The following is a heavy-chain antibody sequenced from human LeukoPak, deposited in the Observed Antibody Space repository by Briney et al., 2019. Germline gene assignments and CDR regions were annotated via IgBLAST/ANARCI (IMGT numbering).Heavy chain of an antibody. J-gene: IGHJ4*02. D-gene: IGHD3-22*01. Sequence: PGRSLRLSCAASGFTFSSYGMHWVRQAPGKGLEWVAVISYDGSNKYYADSVKGRFTISRDNSKNTLYLQMNSLRAEDTAVYYCAKGVPHYYDSSGYLDYWGQGTLVTVSS. CDR1: GFTFSSYG. V-gene: IGHV3-30*18. CDR3: AKGVPHYYDSSGYLDY. CDR2: ISYDGSNK.